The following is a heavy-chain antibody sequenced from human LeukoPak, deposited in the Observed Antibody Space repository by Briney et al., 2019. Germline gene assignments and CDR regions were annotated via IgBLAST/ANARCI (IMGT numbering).Heavy chain of an antibody. CDR1: GFTFSSYT. J-gene: IGHJ6*02. CDR3: ARARWQLVTYYYYGMDV. D-gene: IGHD6-13*01. CDR2: ISSSSSYI. Sequence: PGGSLRLSCAASGFTFSSYTMNWVRQAPGKGLEWVSSISSSSSYIYYADSVKGRFTISRDNAKNSLYLQMNSLRAEDTAVYYCARARWQLVTYYYYGMDVWGQGTTVTVSS. V-gene: IGHV3-21*01.